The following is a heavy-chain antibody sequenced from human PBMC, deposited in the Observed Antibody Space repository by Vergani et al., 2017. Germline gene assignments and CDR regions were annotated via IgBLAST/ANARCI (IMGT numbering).Heavy chain of an antibody. Sequence: EVQLLESGGGSVQPGGSLRLSCAASEFTFSSYAMRWVRPAPGKGLEWVSVISGSGGSTYYADSVKGRFTISRDNSKNTLYLQMNSLRAEDTAIYYCAKDEPKYSYGNGFDYWGQGTLVTVSS. CDR2: ISGSGGST. CDR1: EFTFSSYA. V-gene: IGHV3-23*01. CDR3: AKDEPKYSYGNGFDY. J-gene: IGHJ4*02. D-gene: IGHD5-18*01.